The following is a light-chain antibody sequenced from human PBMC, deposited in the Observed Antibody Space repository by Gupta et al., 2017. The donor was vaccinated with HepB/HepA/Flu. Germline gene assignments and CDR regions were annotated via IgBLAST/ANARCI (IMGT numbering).Light chain of an antibody. V-gene: IGKV3-20*01. CDR3: QQYATSPFT. CDR1: QSVTSSY. CDR2: GAS. Sequence: EIVLTQSPGTLSLSPGERATLSCKTSQSVTSSYLAWYQQKPGQAPRLLIYGASSRATGIPDRFSGSGSGTDLTLTISRLEPEDFAEYYCQQYATSPFTFGPWTKVDIK. J-gene: IGKJ3*01.